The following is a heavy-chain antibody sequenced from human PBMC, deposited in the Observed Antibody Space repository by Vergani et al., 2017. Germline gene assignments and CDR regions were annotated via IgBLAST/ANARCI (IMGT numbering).Heavy chain of an antibody. CDR2: IRSKAYGGTT. J-gene: IGHJ4*02. CDR1: GGSISSYY. CDR3: TRDWLSLYYYDSSGFVY. D-gene: IGHD3-22*01. Sequence: VQLQESGPGLVKPSETLSLTCTVSGGSISSYYWSWFRQAPGKGLEWVGFIRSKAYGGTTEYAASVKGRFTISRDDSKSIAYLQMNSLKTEDTAVYYCTRDWLSLYYYDSSGFVYWGQGTLVTVSS. V-gene: IGHV3-49*05.